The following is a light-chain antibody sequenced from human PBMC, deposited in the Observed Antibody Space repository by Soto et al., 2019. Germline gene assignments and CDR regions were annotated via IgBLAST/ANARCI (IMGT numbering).Light chain of an antibody. CDR1: QSIGTY. V-gene: IGKV1-39*01. Sequence: DIQMTQSPSSLSASVGDRVTITCRASQSIGTYFNWFQQKPGKAPKLLIYSASSLESGVPSRFSGSGSGTDFTLTISCLQSEDFATYYCQQYYSYPITFGQGTRLEIK. CDR2: SAS. J-gene: IGKJ5*01. CDR3: QQYYSYPIT.